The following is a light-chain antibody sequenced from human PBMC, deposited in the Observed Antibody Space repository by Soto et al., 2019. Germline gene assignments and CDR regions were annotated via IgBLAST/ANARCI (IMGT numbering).Light chain of an antibody. V-gene: IGKV1-33*01. CDR1: QDISNY. Sequence: DIQMTQSPSSLSASVGDRFTITCQASQDISNYLYWYQQKPGKAPKLLIYDASNLETGVPSRFSGSGSGTDFTFTISSLEPEDIATYYCQQYDNLPLTFGGGTKVDIK. CDR3: QQYDNLPLT. J-gene: IGKJ4*01. CDR2: DAS.